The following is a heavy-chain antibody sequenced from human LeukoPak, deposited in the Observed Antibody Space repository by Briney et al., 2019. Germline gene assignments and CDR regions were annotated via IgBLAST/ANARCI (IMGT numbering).Heavy chain of an antibody. CDR2: IKQDGSQK. CDR1: GFILSSCW. J-gene: IGHJ4*02. CDR3: GRARQLFY. Sequence: GESLTLSCAASGFILSSCWTSWVRQAPGKGLEWVANIKQDGSQKYYVASVKGRFTISHDNATNPPYLQMNSRRAEDTVLSCGGRARQLFYWGQGGQVTVS. D-gene: IGHD6-13*01. V-gene: IGHV3-7*04.